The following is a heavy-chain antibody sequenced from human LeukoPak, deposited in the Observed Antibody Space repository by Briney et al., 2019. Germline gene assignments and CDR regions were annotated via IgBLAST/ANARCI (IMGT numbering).Heavy chain of an antibody. J-gene: IGHJ3*02. V-gene: IGHV6-1*01. Sequence: SQTLSLTCAISGDSVSSNSAAWNWIRQSPSRGLEWLGRTYYRSKWYNDYAVSVRGRITVNPDTSKNQFSLQLNSVTPEDTAVCYCTREDRDTFDIWGQGTVVTVSS. CDR2: TYYRSKWYN. CDR3: TREDRDTFDI. CDR1: GDSVSSNSAA.